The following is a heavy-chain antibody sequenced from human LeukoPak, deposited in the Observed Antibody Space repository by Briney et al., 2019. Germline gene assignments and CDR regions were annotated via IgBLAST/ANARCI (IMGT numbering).Heavy chain of an antibody. V-gene: IGHV3-49*04. CDR3: TGNYYGSGSYADFDY. CDR1: GFTFGDYA. CDR2: IRSKAYGGTT. D-gene: IGHD3-10*01. Sequence: GGSLRLSCTASGFTFGDYAMSWVRQAPGKGLEWVGFIRSKAYGGTTEYAASVKGRFTISRDDSKSTAYLQMDSLKTEDTAVYYCTGNYYGSGSYADFDYWGQGTLVTVSS. J-gene: IGHJ4*02.